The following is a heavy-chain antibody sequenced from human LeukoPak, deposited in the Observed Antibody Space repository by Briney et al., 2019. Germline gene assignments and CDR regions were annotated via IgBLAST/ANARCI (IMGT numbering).Heavy chain of an antibody. Sequence: GGSLRLSCAASGFTFSSYVMHWVRQAPGKGLEWVAIISYDGSNEYYADSVKGRFTISRDNSKNTLYLQMNSLRAEDTAVYYCAKWSSVLHYYDSSLHFDYWGQGTLVTVSS. J-gene: IGHJ4*02. V-gene: IGHV3-30*04. CDR1: GFTFSSYV. D-gene: IGHD3-22*01. CDR2: ISYDGSNE. CDR3: AKWSSVLHYYDSSLHFDY.